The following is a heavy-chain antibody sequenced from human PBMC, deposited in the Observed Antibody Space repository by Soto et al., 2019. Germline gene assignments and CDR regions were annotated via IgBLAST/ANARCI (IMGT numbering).Heavy chain of an antibody. J-gene: IGHJ4*02. D-gene: IGHD3-3*01. CDR2: ISYDGSNK. V-gene: IGHV3-30*18. Sequence: GGSLRLSCAASGFTFSSYGMHWVRQAPGKGLEWVAVISYDGSNKYYADSVKGRFTISRDNSKNTLYLQMNSLRAEDTAVYYCAKSHVDFWSGYSFDYWGQGTLVTVSS. CDR3: AKSHVDFWSGYSFDY. CDR1: GFTFSSYG.